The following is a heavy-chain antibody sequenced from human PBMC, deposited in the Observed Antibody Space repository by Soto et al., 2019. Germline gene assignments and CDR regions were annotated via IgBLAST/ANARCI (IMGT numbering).Heavy chain of an antibody. CDR2: IYYSGST. CDR3: ATEDSMNWTHDY. J-gene: IGHJ4*01. D-gene: IGHD1-1*01. CDR1: GGSIISYY. V-gene: IGHV4-59*12. Sequence: SETLSLTSTASGGSIISYYWTWIRQPPGKGLEWIGYIYYSGSTNYTPSLKSRVTISVDTSKNQFSLKLSSVTAADTAVYYCATEDSMNWTHDYWGHGILVTVSS.